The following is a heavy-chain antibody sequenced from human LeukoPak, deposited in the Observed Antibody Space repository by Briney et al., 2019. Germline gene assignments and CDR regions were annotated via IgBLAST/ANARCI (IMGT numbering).Heavy chain of an antibody. J-gene: IGHJ4*02. CDR1: GGSISSYY. Sequence: SETLSLTCTVSGGSISSYYRSWIRQPPGKGLEWIGYIYYSGSTNYNPSLKSRVTISVDTSKNQFSLKLSSVTAADTAVYYCARSWFLGDGFDYWGQGTLVTVSS. CDR2: IYYSGST. V-gene: IGHV4-59*08. CDR3: ARSWFLGDGFDY. D-gene: IGHD5-24*01.